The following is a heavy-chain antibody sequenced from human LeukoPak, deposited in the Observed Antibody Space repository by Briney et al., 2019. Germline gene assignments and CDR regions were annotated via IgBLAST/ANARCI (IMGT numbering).Heavy chain of an antibody. CDR2: ISYDGSNK. J-gene: IGHJ4*02. Sequence: PGRSLRLSCAASGFTFSSCGMHWVRQAPGKGLEWVAVISYDGSNKYYADSVKGRFTISRDNSKNTLYLQMNSLRAEDTAVYYCAKDLVGSGNHSYWGQGTLVTVSS. CDR3: AKDLVGSGNHSY. V-gene: IGHV3-30*18. D-gene: IGHD3-10*01. CDR1: GFTFSSCG.